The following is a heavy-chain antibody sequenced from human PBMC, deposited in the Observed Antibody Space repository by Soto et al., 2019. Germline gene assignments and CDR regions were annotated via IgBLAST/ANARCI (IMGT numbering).Heavy chain of an antibody. Sequence: ASVKVSFKASGYTFTSYGISWVRQAPGQGLEWMGWISAYNGNTNYAQKLQGRVTMTTDTSTSTAYMELRSLRSDDTAVYYCARAPAKGYSYGPVYYWGQGTLVTVSS. J-gene: IGHJ4*02. D-gene: IGHD5-18*01. V-gene: IGHV1-18*04. CDR2: ISAYNGNT. CDR1: GYTFTSYG. CDR3: ARAPAKGYSYGPVYY.